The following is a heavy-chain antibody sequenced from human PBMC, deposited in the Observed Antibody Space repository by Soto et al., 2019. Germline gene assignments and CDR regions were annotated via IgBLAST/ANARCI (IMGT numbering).Heavy chain of an antibody. CDR2: IYNSGST. D-gene: IGHD3-10*01. CDR1: GVSISSYY. CDR3: ARDPYGSGTKPYYFDY. V-gene: IGHV4-59*01. J-gene: IGHJ4*02. Sequence: SETLSLTCTVSGVSISSYYWSWIRQPPGKGLEWIGFIYNSGSTNYNPSLKSRVTISMDTSRNQFSLILSSVTAADTAVYYCARDPYGSGTKPYYFDYWGQGTLVTVSS.